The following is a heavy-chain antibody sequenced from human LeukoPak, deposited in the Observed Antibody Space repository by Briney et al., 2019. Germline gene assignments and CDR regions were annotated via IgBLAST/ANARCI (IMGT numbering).Heavy chain of an antibody. CDR1: GDSFSSHY. Sequence: SETLSLTCAVSGDSFSSHYWTWIRQPPGKGLGWIGYISYIGSTNYNPSLKSRVTISIDTSKNQFSLRLSSVTAADTAVYYCARDLVTVTKGFDIWGQGTMVSVSS. D-gene: IGHD4-17*01. CDR3: ARDLVTVTKGFDI. V-gene: IGHV4-59*11. J-gene: IGHJ3*02. CDR2: ISYIGST.